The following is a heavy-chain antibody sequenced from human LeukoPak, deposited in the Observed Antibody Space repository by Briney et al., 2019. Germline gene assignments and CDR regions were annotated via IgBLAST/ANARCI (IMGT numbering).Heavy chain of an antibody. J-gene: IGHJ4*02. CDR2: INSDGSIT. CDR3: AKIDAY. CDR1: GFTFSRNW. V-gene: IGHV3-74*01. Sequence: GGSLRLSCAASGFTFSRNWMHWVRQALGKGLVWVSRINSDGSITNYADSVKGQFTISRDNAKNTLYLQMSSLRAEDTAVYYCAKIDAYWGQGTLVTVSS.